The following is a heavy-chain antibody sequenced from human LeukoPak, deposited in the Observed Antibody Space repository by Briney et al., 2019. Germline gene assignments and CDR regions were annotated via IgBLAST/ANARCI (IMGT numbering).Heavy chain of an antibody. J-gene: IGHJ4*02. CDR2: IYHSGST. V-gene: IGHV4-38-2*02. CDR3: ARIEQWRVDY. Sequence: SETLSLTCTVSGYSISSGYYWGWIRQPPGKGLEWIGSIYHSGSTYYNPSLKSRVTISVDTSKIQFSLKLSSVTAADTAVYYCARIEQWRVDYWGQGTLVTVSS. D-gene: IGHD6-19*01. CDR1: GYSISSGYY.